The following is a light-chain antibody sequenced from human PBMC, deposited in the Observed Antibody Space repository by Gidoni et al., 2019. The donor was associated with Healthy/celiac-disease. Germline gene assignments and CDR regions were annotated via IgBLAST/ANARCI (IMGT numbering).Light chain of an antibody. Sequence: DIVMTPSPLYLTVTPGDPASISCRSSQSLLHRNGYNYLDWYLQRLGQSPQLLIYLGSNRASGVPDRFSGSGSGTDFTLKIRSVEAEDVGVYYCMQALQTPQITFGQGTRLEIK. CDR2: LGS. CDR3: MQALQTPQIT. J-gene: IGKJ5*01. V-gene: IGKV2-28*01. CDR1: QSLLHRNGYNY.